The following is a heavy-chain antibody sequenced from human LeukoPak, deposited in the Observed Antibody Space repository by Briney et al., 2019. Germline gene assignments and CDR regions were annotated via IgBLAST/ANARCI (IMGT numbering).Heavy chain of an antibody. J-gene: IGHJ6*03. D-gene: IGHD5-18*01. Sequence: SETLSLTCTVSGGSISSYYWSWIRQPPGKGLEWIGYIYTSGSTNYNPSLKSRVTISVDTSKNQLSLKLSSVTAADTAVYYCARGGYSYGIYYYYYYYMDVWGKGTTVTVSS. CDR1: GGSISSYY. CDR3: ARGGYSYGIYYYYYYYMDV. V-gene: IGHV4-4*09. CDR2: IYTSGST.